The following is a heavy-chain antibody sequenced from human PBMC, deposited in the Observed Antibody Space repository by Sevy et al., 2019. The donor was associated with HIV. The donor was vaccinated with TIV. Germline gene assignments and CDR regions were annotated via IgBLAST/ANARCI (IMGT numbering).Heavy chain of an antibody. CDR2: IIPIFGTA. CDR3: TRDVRAVAGDDAFDI. D-gene: IGHD6-19*01. CDR1: GGTFSSYA. V-gene: IGHV1-69*13. Sequence: AAVKVSCKASGGTFSSYAISWVRQAPGQGLEWMGGIIPIFGTANYSQKFQGRVTITADESRSTAYMELSNLRSEDTAVYYCTRDVRAVAGDDAFDIWGQGTMVTVS. J-gene: IGHJ3*02.